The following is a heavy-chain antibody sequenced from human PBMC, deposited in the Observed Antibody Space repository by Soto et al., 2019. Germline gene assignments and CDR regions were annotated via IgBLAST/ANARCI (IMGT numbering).Heavy chain of an antibody. V-gene: IGHV1-69*02. CDR2: IVPILGIA. Sequence: GASVKVSCKASGGTFSSYTISWVRQAPGQGLEWMGRIVPILGIANYAQKFQGRVTITADKSTSTAYMELSSLRSEDTAVYYCARHGSGYRDMYYWGQGTQVTVSS. D-gene: IGHD5-12*01. CDR1: GGTFSSYT. J-gene: IGHJ4*02. CDR3: ARHGSGYRDMYY.